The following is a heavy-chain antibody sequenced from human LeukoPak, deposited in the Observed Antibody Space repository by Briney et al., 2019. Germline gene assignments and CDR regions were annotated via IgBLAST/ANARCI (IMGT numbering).Heavy chain of an antibody. V-gene: IGHV4-4*07. J-gene: IGHJ2*01. D-gene: IGHD2-2*01. CDR1: ADTMLNYL. CDR3: ARDGFVLVPAASLSYFDY. Sequence: SETLSLTRTESADTMLNYLLFCIPQPAGKGLEWIGRIYTSGSTNYNHSLKSRVTISRDTSKNHFSLKLSYASAADIDVYDSARDGFVLVPAASLSYFDYWGRGTLVTVSS. CDR2: IYTSGST.